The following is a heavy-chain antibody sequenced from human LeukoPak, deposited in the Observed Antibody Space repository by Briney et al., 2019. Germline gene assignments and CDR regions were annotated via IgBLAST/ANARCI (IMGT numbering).Heavy chain of an antibody. J-gene: IGHJ4*02. D-gene: IGHD1-26*01. CDR1: GFNVNSKY. V-gene: IGHV3-66*01. CDR2: IYSGGSI. Sequence: GGSLRLSCAASGFNVNSKYISWVRQAPGKGLEWVSVIYSGGSISYAESVKGRFTLSRDNSNNRLYLQMNSLRAEDTAVYYCGGGYSGSHHEYWGQGTLVTVSS. CDR3: GGGYSGSHHEY.